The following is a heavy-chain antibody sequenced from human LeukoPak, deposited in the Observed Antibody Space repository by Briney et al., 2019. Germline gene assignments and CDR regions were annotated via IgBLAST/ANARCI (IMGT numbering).Heavy chain of an antibody. V-gene: IGHV3-21*01. J-gene: IGHJ4*02. CDR1: GFTFSSYS. Sequence: GGSLRLSCAASGFTFSSYSMNWVRQAPGKGLEWVSSISSSSSYIYYADSVKGRFTISRDNAKNSLYLQMNSLRAEDTAVYYCARGEAVAPAAMIVYWGQGTLVTVSS. CDR3: ARGEAVAPAAMIVY. D-gene: IGHD2-2*01. CDR2: ISSSSSYI.